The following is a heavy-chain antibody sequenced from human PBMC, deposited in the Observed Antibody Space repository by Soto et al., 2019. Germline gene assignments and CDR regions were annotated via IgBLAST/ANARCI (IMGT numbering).Heavy chain of an antibody. CDR1: GYTFTSYG. V-gene: IGHV1-18*01. Sequence: GASVKVSCKASGYTFTSYGMSWVRQAPGQGLEWMGWISAYNGNTNYAQKLQGRVTMTTDTSTSTAYMELRSLRSDDTAVYYCARDKSRVYSSGYRAFDIWGQGTMVTVSS. D-gene: IGHD6-19*01. CDR3: ARDKSRVYSSGYRAFDI. CDR2: ISAYNGNT. J-gene: IGHJ3*02.